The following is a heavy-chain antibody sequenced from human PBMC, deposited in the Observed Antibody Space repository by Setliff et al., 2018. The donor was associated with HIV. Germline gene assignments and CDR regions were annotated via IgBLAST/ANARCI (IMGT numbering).Heavy chain of an antibody. CDR1: GYTFNNYG. J-gene: IGHJ6*02. V-gene: IGHV1-18*01. CDR3: ARRLFGAVAGTYGMDV. D-gene: IGHD6-19*01. CDR2: INTHSGYT. Sequence: GASVKVSCKASGYTFNNYGISWVRQAPGQGLEWMGWINTHSGYTNYAQNVQGRVTVTMDTSTSTAYMELRSLKSDDTAVYYCARRLFGAVAGTYGMDVWGQGTTVTVSS.